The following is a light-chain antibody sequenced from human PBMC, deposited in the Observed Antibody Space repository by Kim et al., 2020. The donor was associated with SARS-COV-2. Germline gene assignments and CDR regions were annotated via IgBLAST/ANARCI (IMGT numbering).Light chain of an antibody. CDR1: QSISSY. Sequence: DIQMTQSPSSLSASVGDRVTITCRASQSISSYLNWYQQKPGKAPKLLISAASSLQSGVPSRFSGSGSGTDFTLTISSLQPEDFATYFCQQSYNTPVTFGPGTKVDIK. J-gene: IGKJ3*01. V-gene: IGKV1-39*01. CDR2: AAS. CDR3: QQSYNTPVT.